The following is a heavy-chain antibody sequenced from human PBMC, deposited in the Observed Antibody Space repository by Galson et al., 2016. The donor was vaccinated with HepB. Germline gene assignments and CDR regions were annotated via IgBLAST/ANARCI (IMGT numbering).Heavy chain of an antibody. CDR3: ARWVSNSFDP. CDR1: GYTFISYV. CDR2: INTGNGNT. D-gene: IGHD6-13*01. V-gene: IGHV1-3*04. J-gene: IGHJ5*02. Sequence: SVKVSCKASGYTFISYVIHWVRQAPGQRLEWMGWINTGNGNTEYSQKFQGRVTLNRDTSASTAYMELSGLRSEYTDLYFCARWVSNSFDPWGQGTLVTVSS.